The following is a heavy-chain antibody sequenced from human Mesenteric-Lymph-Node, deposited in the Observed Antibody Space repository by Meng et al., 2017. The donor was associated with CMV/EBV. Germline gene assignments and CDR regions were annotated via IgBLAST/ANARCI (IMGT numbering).Heavy chain of an antibody. CDR2: IDPRDSYP. CDR1: GSSFPSYW. J-gene: IGHJ4*02. CDR3: ARHRSYDADY. D-gene: IGHD3-22*01. Sequence: SFTGSGSSFPSYWIGWVLQMPGQGLEWMGRIDPRDSYPNSSPSFQGHVTISADKSISTAYLQWSSLKASDTAMYYCARHRSYDADYWGQGTLVTVSS. V-gene: IGHV5-10-1*01.